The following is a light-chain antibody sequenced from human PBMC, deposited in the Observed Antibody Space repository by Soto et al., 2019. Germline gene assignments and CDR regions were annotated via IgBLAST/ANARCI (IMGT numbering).Light chain of an antibody. CDR1: QTISSW. J-gene: IGKJ1*01. CDR2: KAS. V-gene: IGKV1-5*03. CDR3: QQYGSLSWT. Sequence: IQMTQSPSTLSGSVGDRVTITCRASQTISSWLAWYQQKPGKAPKLLIYKASTLKSGVPSRFSGSGSGTEFTLTISSLQPDDFAVYYCQQYGSLSWTFGQGTKV.